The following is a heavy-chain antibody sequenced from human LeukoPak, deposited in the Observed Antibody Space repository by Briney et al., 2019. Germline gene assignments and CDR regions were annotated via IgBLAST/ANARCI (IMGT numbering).Heavy chain of an antibody. CDR1: GYSITSGFY. J-gene: IGHJ4*02. V-gene: IGHV4-38-2*02. CDR3: AREGGYYFDY. CDR2: IYYSGST. D-gene: IGHD5-12*01. Sequence: SETLSLTCSVSGYSITSGFYCGWIRQPPGKGLEWIGRIYYSGSTNYNPSLKSRVTISVDTSKNQFSLKLSSVTAADTAVYYCAREGGYYFDYWGQGTLVTVSS.